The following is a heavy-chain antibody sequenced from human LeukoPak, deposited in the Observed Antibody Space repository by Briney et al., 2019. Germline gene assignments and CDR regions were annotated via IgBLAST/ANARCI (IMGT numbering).Heavy chain of an antibody. J-gene: IGHJ4*02. CDR2: INPNTGGT. V-gene: IGHV1-2*02. CDR1: GYXFTGYF. Sequence: GASVKVSCMASGYXFTGYFIHWVRQAPGQGLEWMGWINPNTGGTIYAQNFQGRVTMTRDTSISTVYMDLTRLTSDDTAVYYCARPSLGTGATPSNYWGQGTLVTVSS. CDR3: ARPSLGTGATPSNY. D-gene: IGHD2-8*02.